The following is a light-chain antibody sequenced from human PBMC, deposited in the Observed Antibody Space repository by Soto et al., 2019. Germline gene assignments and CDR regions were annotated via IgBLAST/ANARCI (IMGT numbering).Light chain of an antibody. V-gene: IGKV1-27*01. CDR3: QRYIPDST. J-gene: IGKJ1*01. Sequence: DIQVTQSPSSLSASVGERVIITCRASQGISGNVAWYQQKPGRVPTLLISAASRLQPRVPPRFSAYGSGTDFTIIITSLQPDEHGTSYCQRYIPDSTVGQGTKVDI. CDR2: AAS. CDR1: QGISGN.